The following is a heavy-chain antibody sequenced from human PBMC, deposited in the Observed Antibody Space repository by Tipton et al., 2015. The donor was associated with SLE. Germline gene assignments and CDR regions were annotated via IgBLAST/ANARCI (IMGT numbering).Heavy chain of an antibody. J-gene: IGHJ1*01. CDR1: GYTFIGYY. CDR2: INPNNGDT. CDR3: ARDLVAGISYFQH. Sequence: QVQLVQSGAEEKKPGASVRVSCKASGYTFIGYYMHWERQAPGIGLEWMGRINPNNGDTNYARKFQGRVTMTRDTSISTAYLELSRLTSDYTSVYYCARDLVAGISYFQHWGQGTLVTFSS. D-gene: IGHD6-19*01. V-gene: IGHV1-2*06.